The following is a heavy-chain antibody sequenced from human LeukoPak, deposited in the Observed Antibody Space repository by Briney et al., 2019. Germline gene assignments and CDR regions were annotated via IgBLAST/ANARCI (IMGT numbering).Heavy chain of an antibody. J-gene: IGHJ4*02. CDR3: AKDSMRYGDSGSYYNY. Sequence: GGSLRLSCAASGFTFNSYEMNWVRQAPGKGLEWVAFIRYDGSNKYYADSVKGRFTISRDNSKNTLYLQMNSLRAEDTAVYYCAKDSMRYGDSGSYYNYWGQGTLVTVSS. D-gene: IGHD1-26*01. CDR2: IRYDGSNK. V-gene: IGHV3-30*02. CDR1: GFTFNSYE.